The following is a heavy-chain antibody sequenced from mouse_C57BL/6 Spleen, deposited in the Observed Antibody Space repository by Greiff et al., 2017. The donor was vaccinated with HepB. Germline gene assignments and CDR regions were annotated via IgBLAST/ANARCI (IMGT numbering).Heavy chain of an antibody. J-gene: IGHJ2*01. D-gene: IGHD2-4*01. Sequence: EVHLVESEGGLVQPGSSMKLSCTASGFTFSDYYMAWVRQVPEKGLEWVANINYDGSSTYYLDSLKSRFIISRDNAKNILYLQMSSLKSEDTATYYCARGRDDYGLDYWGQGTTLTVSS. CDR1: GFTFSDYY. CDR3: ARGRDDYGLDY. V-gene: IGHV5-16*01. CDR2: INYDGSST.